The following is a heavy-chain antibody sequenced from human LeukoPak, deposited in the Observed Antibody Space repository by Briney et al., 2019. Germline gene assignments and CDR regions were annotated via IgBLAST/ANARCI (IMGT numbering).Heavy chain of an antibody. Sequence: GGSLRLSCAASGFTFNNYAMSWVRQAPGKGLEWVSAISSSGGRTYYADSVKGRFTISRDNSKNTLYLQVNSLRAEDTAVYYCAKDSEDTPFDPWGQGTLVTVSS. CDR2: ISSSGGRT. V-gene: IGHV3-23*01. CDR1: GFTFNNYA. CDR3: AKDSEDTPFDP. D-gene: IGHD2-15*01. J-gene: IGHJ5*02.